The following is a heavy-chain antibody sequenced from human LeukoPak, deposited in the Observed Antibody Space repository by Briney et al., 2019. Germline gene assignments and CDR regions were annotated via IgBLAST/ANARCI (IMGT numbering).Heavy chain of an antibody. CDR2: INDSGST. CDR3: ARDPPEGGSATFDI. Sequence: SETLSLTCAVYGGSFSDYYRSWIRQPPGKGLEWIGEINDSGSTYYNPSLRSRVTMSIDTSKNQFSLKLSSVTAADTAVYYCARDPPEGGSATFDIWGQGTMVTVSS. D-gene: IGHD6-25*01. J-gene: IGHJ3*02. CDR1: GGSFSDYY. V-gene: IGHV4-34*01.